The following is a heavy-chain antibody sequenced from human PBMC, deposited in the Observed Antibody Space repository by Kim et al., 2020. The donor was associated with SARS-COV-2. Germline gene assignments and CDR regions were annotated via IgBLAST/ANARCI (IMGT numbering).Heavy chain of an antibody. Sequence: GGSLRLSCAASGFTFSSYAMHWVRQAPGKGLEWVAVISYDGSNKYYADSVKGRFTISRDNSKNTLYLQMNSLRAEDTAVYYCATVTRLPARPTYYDFWSGYYTGWLGDYYGMDVWGQGTTVTVSS. CDR1: GFTFSSYA. J-gene: IGHJ6*02. CDR3: ATVTRLPARPTYYDFWSGYYTGWLGDYYGMDV. D-gene: IGHD3-3*01. CDR2: ISYDGSNK. V-gene: IGHV3-30-3*01.